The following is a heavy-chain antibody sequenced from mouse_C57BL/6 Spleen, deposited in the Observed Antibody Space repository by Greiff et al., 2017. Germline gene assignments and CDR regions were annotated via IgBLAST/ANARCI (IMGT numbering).Heavy chain of an antibody. CDR1: GYSITSGYD. CDR3: ARGDYDKFAY. J-gene: IGHJ3*01. V-gene: IGHV3-1*01. Sequence: VQLQQSGPGMVKPSQSLSLTCTVTGYSITSGYDWHWIRHFPGNKLEWMGYISYSGSTNYNPSLQSRISITHDKYKKHCCLKCEDVATEDRATYYCARGDYDKFAYWGQGTLVTVSA. CDR2: ISYSGST. D-gene: IGHD2-4*01.